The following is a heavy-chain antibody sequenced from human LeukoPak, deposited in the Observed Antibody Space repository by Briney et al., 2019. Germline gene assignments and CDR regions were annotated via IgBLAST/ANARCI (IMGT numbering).Heavy chain of an antibody. D-gene: IGHD6-13*01. V-gene: IGHV3-33*06. Sequence: GGSLRHSCAASGFTFGDFGMYWVRQAPGKGLEWAALIWNDGSKKYYADSMKGRFTITRDNAKNTLYLQMNSLRAEDTAVYYCAKRQGVYSSSWPNFDYWGQGTLVAVSS. CDR1: GFTFGDFG. CDR2: IWNDGSKK. CDR3: AKRQGVYSSSWPNFDY. J-gene: IGHJ4*02.